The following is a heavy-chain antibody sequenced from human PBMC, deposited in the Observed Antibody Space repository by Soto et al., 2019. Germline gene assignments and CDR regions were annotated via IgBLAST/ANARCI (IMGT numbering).Heavy chain of an antibody. V-gene: IGHV4-39*07. CDR3: ARGYYDSSGYYHAYWYFDL. CDR2: IYYSGST. D-gene: IGHD3-22*01. CDR1: GGSISSSSYY. Sequence: SETLSLTCTVSGGSISSSSYYWGWIRQPPGKGLEWIGSIYYSGSTYYNPSLKSRVTISVDTSKNQFSLKLSSGTAADTAVYYCARGYYDSSGYYHAYWYFDLWGRGTLVTVS. J-gene: IGHJ2*01.